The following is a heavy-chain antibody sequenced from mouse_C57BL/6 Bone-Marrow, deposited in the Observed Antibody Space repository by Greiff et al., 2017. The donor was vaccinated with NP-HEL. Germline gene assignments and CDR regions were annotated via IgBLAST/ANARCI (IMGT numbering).Heavy chain of an antibody. J-gene: IGHJ4*01. CDR1: GFTFSDAW. V-gene: IGHV6-6*01. CDR3: TRPNGPYAMDY. Sequence: EVQGVESGGGLVQPGGSMKLSCAASGFTFSDAWMDWVRQSPEKGLEWVAEIRNKANNHATYYAESVKGRFTISRDDSKSSVYLQMNSLRAEDTGIYYCTRPNGPYAMDYWGQGTSVTVSS. CDR2: IRNKANNHAT.